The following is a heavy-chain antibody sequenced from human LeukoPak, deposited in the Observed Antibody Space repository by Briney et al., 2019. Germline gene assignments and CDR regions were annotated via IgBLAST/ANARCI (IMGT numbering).Heavy chain of an antibody. J-gene: IGHJ4*02. D-gene: IGHD3-9*01. CDR3: ARLGVRTVRYFDWYPPHFDY. V-gene: IGHV4-39*01. Sequence: PSETLSLTCTVSGGSISSGSYYWGWIRQPPGKGLEWIGSIYYSGSTYYNPSLKSRVTISVDTSKNQFSLELSSVTAADTAVYYCARLGVRTVRYFDWYPPHFDYWGQGTLVTVSS. CDR2: IYYSGST. CDR1: GGSISSGSYY.